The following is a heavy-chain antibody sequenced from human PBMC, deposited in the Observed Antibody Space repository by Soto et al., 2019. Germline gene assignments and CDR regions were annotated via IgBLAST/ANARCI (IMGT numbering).Heavy chain of an antibody. CDR3: TRVSPTVAGTGHLHY. CDR1: GFTFSTYS. CDR2: ISSSTRTI. Sequence: EVQLVESGGGLVQPGGSLRLSCAASGFTFSTYSMNWVRQAPGKGLEWVSYISSSTRTIHYAESVKGRFTISRDSAKNSLFLQMNSLRDEDTAVYYCTRVSPTVAGTGHLHYWGQGTLVTVSS. J-gene: IGHJ4*02. D-gene: IGHD6-19*01. V-gene: IGHV3-48*02.